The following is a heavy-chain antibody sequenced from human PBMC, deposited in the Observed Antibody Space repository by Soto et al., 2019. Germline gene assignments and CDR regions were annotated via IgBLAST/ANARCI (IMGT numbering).Heavy chain of an antibody. J-gene: IGHJ4*02. CDR1: GGSFSGYY. Sequence: SETLSLTCAVYGGSFSGYYWSWIRQPPGKGLEWIGEINHSGSTNYNPSLKSRVTISVDTSKNQFSLKLSSVTAADTAVYYCARGRIRRIFGGPGEYFDYWGQGALVTVSS. V-gene: IGHV4-34*01. D-gene: IGHD3-3*01. CDR3: ARGRIRRIFGGPGEYFDY. CDR2: INHSGST.